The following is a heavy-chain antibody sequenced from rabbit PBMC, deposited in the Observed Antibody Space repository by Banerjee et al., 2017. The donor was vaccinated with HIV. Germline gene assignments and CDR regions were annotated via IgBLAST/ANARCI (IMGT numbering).Heavy chain of an antibody. CDR2: IYVGSGGNT. Sequence: QSLEESGGDLVKPGASLTLTCTASGFSLGRNYHMCWVRQAPGKGLEWIACIYVGSGGNTYYADWAKGRFTISKTSSTMVTLQMTSLTVADTATYFCARDYTGDGSYYSDLWGPGTLVTVS. CDR3: ARDYTGDGSYYSDL. CDR1: GFSLGRNYH. D-gene: IGHD4-2*01. V-gene: IGHV1S40*01. J-gene: IGHJ6*01.